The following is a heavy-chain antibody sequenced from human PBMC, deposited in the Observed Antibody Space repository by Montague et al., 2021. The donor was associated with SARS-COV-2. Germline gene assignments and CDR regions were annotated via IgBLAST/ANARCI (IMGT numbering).Heavy chain of an antibody. Sequence: SETLSLTCAVHGTSLSGYYWNWIRQPPGKGLEWIGEINHGGSTKYSPSLKSRLTISADTSKNQFSLKLTSVAAADTAVYYCARLRDGVVPSPILGVGPYYSYHYMDVWGRGTTVTVSS. CDR3: ARLRDGVVPSPILGVGPYYSYHYMDV. CDR1: GTSLSGYY. CDR2: INHGGST. J-gene: IGHJ6*03. D-gene: IGHD3-10*01. V-gene: IGHV4-34*01.